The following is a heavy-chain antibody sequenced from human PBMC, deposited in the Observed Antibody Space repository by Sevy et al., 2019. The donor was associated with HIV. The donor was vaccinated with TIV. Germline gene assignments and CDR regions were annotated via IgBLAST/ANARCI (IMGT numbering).Heavy chain of an antibody. CDR2: IQEDGSDK. CDR3: ATDPFSVTTSNDYMDV. Sequence: GGSLRLSCAASGFTFSNYWMSWVGQAPGKGLEWLANIQEDGSDKYYVDSVKGRFTISRDNAKNSLYLQMNSLRAEDTAVYYCATDPFSVTTSNDYMDVWGKGTTVTVSS. J-gene: IGHJ6*03. V-gene: IGHV3-7*01. D-gene: IGHD4-17*01. CDR1: GFTFSNYW.